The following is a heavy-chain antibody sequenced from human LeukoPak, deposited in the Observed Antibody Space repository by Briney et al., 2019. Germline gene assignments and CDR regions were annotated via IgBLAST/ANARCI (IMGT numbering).Heavy chain of an antibody. D-gene: IGHD3-10*01. CDR1: GGSISSSSYY. CDR3: ARLFGQYYFDY. V-gene: IGHV4-39*01. CDR2: ISYTGST. J-gene: IGHJ4*02. Sequence: TSETLSLTCTVSGGSISSSSYYWGWIRQPPGKGLEWIGSISYTGSTYYNPSLKSRVTVSVDTSKNQFSLKLRSVTAADTAVYYCARLFGQYYFDYWGRGTLVSVSS.